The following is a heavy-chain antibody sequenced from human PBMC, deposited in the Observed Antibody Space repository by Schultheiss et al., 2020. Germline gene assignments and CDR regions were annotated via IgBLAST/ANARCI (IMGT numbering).Heavy chain of an antibody. J-gene: IGHJ5*02. Sequence: SVKVSCKASGYTFTGYYMHWVRQAPGQGLEWMGGIIPIFGTANYAQKFQGRVTITADESTSTAYMELSSLRSEDTAVYYCARGRFWTSAWFDPWGQGTLVNVSS. CDR2: IIPIFGTA. CDR3: ARGRFWTSAWFDP. V-gene: IGHV1-69*13. D-gene: IGHD1-1*01. CDR1: GYTFTGYY.